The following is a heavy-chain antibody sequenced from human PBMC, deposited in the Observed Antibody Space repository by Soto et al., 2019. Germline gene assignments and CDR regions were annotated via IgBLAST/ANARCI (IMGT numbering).Heavy chain of an antibody. CDR2: ISGSGGST. Sequence: GGSLRLSCAASGFTFSSYAMSWVRQAPGKGLEWVSAISGSGGSTYYADSVKGRFTISRDNSKNTLYLQMNSLRAEDTAVYYCAKSLRGNLYGDYGYDAFDIWGQGTMVTVSS. D-gene: IGHD4-17*01. J-gene: IGHJ3*02. CDR3: AKSLRGNLYGDYGYDAFDI. CDR1: GFTFSSYA. V-gene: IGHV3-23*01.